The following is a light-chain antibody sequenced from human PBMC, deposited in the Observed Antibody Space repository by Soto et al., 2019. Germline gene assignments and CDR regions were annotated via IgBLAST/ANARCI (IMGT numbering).Light chain of an antibody. V-gene: IGKV1-5*01. CDR1: QSISTW. Sequence: IQMTQSPSTLSASVGDRVTITCRASQSISTWLAWYQQKPGKAPKVLIYDVSSLASGVPSRFSGSASGTEFTLTISSLQPDDFATYYCQKNNHYFGPGTKVDIK. CDR3: QKNNHY. J-gene: IGKJ3*01. CDR2: DVS.